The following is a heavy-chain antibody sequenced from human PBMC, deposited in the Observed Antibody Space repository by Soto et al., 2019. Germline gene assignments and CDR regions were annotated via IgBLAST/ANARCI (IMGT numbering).Heavy chain of an antibody. D-gene: IGHD1-1*01. Sequence: QVHLVQSGAEVKKPVASMKVSCTASGYTLTSHHVHWVRQAPGRRLEWMGSINPANGVAQYTARFQGRVIMTRDTSTSTVYMELRGLTSEDTAIFYCARGGGVGLDGSSAFDIWGQGTMVNVSS. V-gene: IGHV1-46*01. CDR2: INPANGVA. J-gene: IGHJ3*02. CDR3: ARGGGVGLDGSSAFDI. CDR1: GYTLTSHH.